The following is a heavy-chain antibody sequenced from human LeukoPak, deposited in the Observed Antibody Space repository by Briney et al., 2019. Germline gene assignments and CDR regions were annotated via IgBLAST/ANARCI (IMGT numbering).Heavy chain of an antibody. CDR3: ARDLSGGALGAFDI. CDR2: INPNSGGT. Sequence: ASVKVSCKASGGTFSSYAISWVRQAPGQGLEWVGWINPNSGGTSFALNFQGRVTLTRDTSISTVYMELSRLRSDDTAVYYCARDLSGGALGAFDIWGQGTMVTVSS. V-gene: IGHV1-2*02. CDR1: GGTFSSYA. D-gene: IGHD2-15*01. J-gene: IGHJ3*02.